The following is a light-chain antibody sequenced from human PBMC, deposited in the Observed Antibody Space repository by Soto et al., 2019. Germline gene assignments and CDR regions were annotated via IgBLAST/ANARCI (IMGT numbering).Light chain of an antibody. J-gene: IGLJ1*01. Sequence: QSALTQPRSVTGSPGQSVTISCTATSSDIGNYNYVSWYQQYPGKAPILIIYDVSKRPSGIPDRFFGSKFGNTASLTISGLQAEDEADYYCCSYAGSFIFDFGTGTKVTVL. CDR3: CSYAGSFIFD. CDR1: SSDIGNYNY. V-gene: IGLV2-11*01. CDR2: DVS.